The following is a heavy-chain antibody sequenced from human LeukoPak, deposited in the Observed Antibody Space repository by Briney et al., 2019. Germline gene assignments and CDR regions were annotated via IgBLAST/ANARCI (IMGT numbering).Heavy chain of an antibody. CDR3: ALGEYCSGDSCWTDYFHY. J-gene: IGHJ4*02. Sequence: AAVKVSCKASGYTFTGYYIHWVRQAPGQGLEWMGWINSKNGGTDYAQKSQGRVTMTRDTSISTGYMDLTRLTSDDTAVYYCALGEYCSGDSCWTDYFHYWGQGTLVTPSS. CDR2: INSKNGGT. CDR1: GYTFTGYY. D-gene: IGHD2-15*01. V-gene: IGHV1-2*02.